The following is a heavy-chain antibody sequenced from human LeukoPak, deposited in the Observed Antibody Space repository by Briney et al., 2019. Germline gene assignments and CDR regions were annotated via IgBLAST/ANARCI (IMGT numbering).Heavy chain of an antibody. CDR2: INSDGSST. J-gene: IGHJ6*02. V-gene: IGHV3-74*01. Sequence: GGSLRLSCAASGFTFSSYWMHWVRQTPGKGLVWVSCINSDGSSTIYADAVKGRFTISRDNAKNTLYLQMNSLRAEDTAVYYCGRGFYYGMDVWGQGTTVTVSS. CDR1: GFTFSSYW. CDR3: GRGFYYGMDV.